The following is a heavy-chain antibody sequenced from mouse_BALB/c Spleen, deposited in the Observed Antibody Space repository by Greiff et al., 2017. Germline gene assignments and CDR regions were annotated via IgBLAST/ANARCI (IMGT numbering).Heavy chain of an antibody. J-gene: IGHJ2*01. V-gene: IGHV5-6*02. CDR2: ISSGGSYT. Sequence: EVKLMESGGDLVKPGGSLKLSCAASGFTFSSYGMSWVRQTPDKRLEWVATISSGGSYTYYPDSVKGRFTISRDNAKNTLYLQMSSLKSEDTAMYYCARRPEGDGDYFDYWGQGTTLTVSS. CDR1: GFTFSSYG. CDR3: ARRPEGDGDYFDY.